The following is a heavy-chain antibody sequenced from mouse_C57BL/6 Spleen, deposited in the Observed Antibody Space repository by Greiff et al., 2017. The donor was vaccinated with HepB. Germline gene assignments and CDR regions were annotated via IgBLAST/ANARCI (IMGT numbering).Heavy chain of an antibody. CDR2: INPNYGTT. Sequence: EVKLMESGPELVKPGASVKISCKASGYSFTDYNMNWVKQSNGKSLEWIGVINPNYGTTSYNQKFKGKATLTVDQSSSTAYMQLNSLTSEDSAVYYCARRRLGGGQDAMDYWGQGTSVTVSS. CDR3: ARRRLGGGQDAMDY. V-gene: IGHV1-39*01. J-gene: IGHJ4*01. CDR1: GYSFTDYN. D-gene: IGHD3-1*01.